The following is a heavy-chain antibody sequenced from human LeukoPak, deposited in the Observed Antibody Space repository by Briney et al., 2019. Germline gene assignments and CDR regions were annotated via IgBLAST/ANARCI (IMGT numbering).Heavy chain of an antibody. D-gene: IGHD3-10*01. CDR3: ARDSGTTGEVKFRP. CDR2: IYVTEST. CDR1: GGSITSYY. Sequence: SETLSLTCTVSGGSITSYYWSWIRQPAGKGLEWIGRIYVTESTTYNPSLKSRVTISIDTSKNQFSLKLTSVTAADTAVYYCARDSGTTGEVKFRPWGQGTLVTVSS. J-gene: IGHJ5*02. V-gene: IGHV4-4*07.